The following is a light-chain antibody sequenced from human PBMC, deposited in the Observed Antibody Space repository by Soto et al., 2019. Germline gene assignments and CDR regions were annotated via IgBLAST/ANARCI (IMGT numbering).Light chain of an antibody. Sequence: DIQMTQSPSTLSASVGDTVTINCRANQNISNWLAWYQQKPGKAPKLLIYEASNLEGRVPRRFSGSGSETEFPLTISSLQPDYFADYFCQQYSGPWTFGQGTKVEIK. J-gene: IGKJ1*01. CDR2: EAS. V-gene: IGKV1-5*03. CDR3: QQYSGPWT. CDR1: QNISNW.